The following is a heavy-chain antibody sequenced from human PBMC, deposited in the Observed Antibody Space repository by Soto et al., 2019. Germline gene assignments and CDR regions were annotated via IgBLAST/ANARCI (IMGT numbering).Heavy chain of an antibody. CDR3: ARGSLIHFDY. CDR2: IKTSTGTT. CDR1: GFTFSGFA. V-gene: IGHV3-48*02. J-gene: IGHJ4*02. Sequence: GGSLRLSCAASGFTFSGFAMNWVRQAPGKGLEWISYIKTSTGTTHYADSVKGRFTISRDNAKDSVYLQMNSLRDEDTAVYYCARGSLIHFDYWGQGALVTVSS.